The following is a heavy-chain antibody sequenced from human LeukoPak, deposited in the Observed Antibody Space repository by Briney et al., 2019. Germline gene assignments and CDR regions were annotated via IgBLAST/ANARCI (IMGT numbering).Heavy chain of an antibody. CDR3: AGVQGVTTFDY. J-gene: IGHJ4*02. CDR2: INSDGSST. CDR1: GFTFSSYW. D-gene: IGHD4-17*01. Sequence: PGGSLRLSCAASGFTFSSYWMHWVRQAPGKGLVWVSRINSDGSSTSYADSVKGRFTISRDNAKNTLYLQMNSLRAEDTAVYYCAGVQGVTTFDYWGQGTLVTVSS. V-gene: IGHV3-74*01.